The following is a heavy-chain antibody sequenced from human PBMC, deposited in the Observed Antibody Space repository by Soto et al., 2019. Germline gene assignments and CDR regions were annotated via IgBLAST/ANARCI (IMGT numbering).Heavy chain of an antibody. J-gene: IGHJ6*02. D-gene: IGHD3-10*01. CDR2: IVVGSGDT. Sequence: SVKVSCKASGFTFTSSAVQWVRQARGQRLEWIGWIVVGSGDTNYAQKFQERVTITRDMSTSTAYMELSSLRSEDTAVYYCAADTLLLWFGELFRDHYYYYGMDVWGQGTTVTVSS. CDR3: AADTLLLWFGELFRDHYYYYGMDV. CDR1: GFTFTSSA. V-gene: IGHV1-58*01.